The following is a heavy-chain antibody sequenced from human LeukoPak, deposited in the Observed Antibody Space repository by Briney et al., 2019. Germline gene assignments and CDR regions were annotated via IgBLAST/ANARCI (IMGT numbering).Heavy chain of an antibody. D-gene: IGHD3-22*01. CDR1: GGSISSSSYY. J-gene: IGHJ4*02. CDR2: IYYSGST. V-gene: IGHV4-39*07. Sequence: TSETLSLTCTVSGGSISSSSYYWGWIRQPPGKGLEWIGSIYYSGSTYYNPSLKSRVTISVDTSKNQFSLKLSSVTAADTAVYYCALGRYYYDSSGYYPFDYWGQGTLVTVSS. CDR3: ALGRYYYDSSGYYPFDY.